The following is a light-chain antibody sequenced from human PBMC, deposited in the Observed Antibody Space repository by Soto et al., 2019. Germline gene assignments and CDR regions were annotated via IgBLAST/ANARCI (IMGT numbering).Light chain of an antibody. CDR3: RQRGGWPRT. V-gene: IGKV3-11*01. J-gene: IGKJ1*01. Sequence: EIVLTQSPATLSLSPGERATLSCRASQNVGRALAWYQQKPGQAPRLLFYDASNRATGIAARFSGSGSGTDFTLTISSLEPEDSAVYYCRQRGGWPRTFGQGTNVEIK. CDR1: QNVGRA. CDR2: DAS.